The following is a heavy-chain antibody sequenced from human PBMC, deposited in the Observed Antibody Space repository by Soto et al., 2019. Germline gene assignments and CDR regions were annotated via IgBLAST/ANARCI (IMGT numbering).Heavy chain of an antibody. D-gene: IGHD3-10*01. Sequence: GGSLRLSCAASGFTFSNDGMHWVRQAPGKGLEWVAVISYDGSNKYYGDSVKGRFTISRDNSKNTLYLQMNSLRAEDTAVYYCARDELPWFGPTEYYYGMDVWRQGTTVPVSS. J-gene: IGHJ6*02. CDR1: GFTFSNDG. CDR2: ISYDGSNK. V-gene: IGHV3-30*03. CDR3: ARDELPWFGPTEYYYGMDV.